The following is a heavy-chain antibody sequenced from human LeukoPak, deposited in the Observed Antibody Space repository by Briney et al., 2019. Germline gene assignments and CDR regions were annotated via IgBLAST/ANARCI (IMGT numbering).Heavy chain of an antibody. V-gene: IGHV3-48*03. CDR3: ARDSASDFWSGYYRGGYYYYGMDV. CDR1: GFTFSSYE. Sequence: GGALRLSCAASGFTFSSYEMNWVRQAPGKGLEWVSYISRSGSTIYYADSVKGRFTISRDNAKNSLYLQMTSLRDEDTVVYYGARDSASDFWSGYYRGGYYYYGMDVWGQGTTVTVSS. J-gene: IGHJ6*02. CDR2: ISRSGSTI. D-gene: IGHD3-3*01.